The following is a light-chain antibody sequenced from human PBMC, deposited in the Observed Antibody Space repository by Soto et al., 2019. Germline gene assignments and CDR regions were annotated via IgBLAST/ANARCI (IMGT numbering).Light chain of an antibody. V-gene: IGLV2-14*01. CDR1: TADVGSTDS. CDR3: RTYTTTGSSI. Sequence: QSALTQPASVSGSPGQSITITCSGTTADVGSTDSVSWYQHHPGEAPRLVIYEVKNRPSGVPGRFSGSKSVNTASLSISGLQPEDEADYYCRTYTTTGSSIFGSGTKLTVL. J-gene: IGLJ1*01. CDR2: EVK.